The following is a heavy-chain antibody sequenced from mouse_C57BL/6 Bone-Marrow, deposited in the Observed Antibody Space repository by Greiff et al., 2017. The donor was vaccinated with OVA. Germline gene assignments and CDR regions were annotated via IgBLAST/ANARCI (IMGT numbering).Heavy chain of an antibody. Sequence: EVKVVESGPELVKPGASVKMSCKASGYTFTDYNMHWVKQSHGKSLEWIGYINPNNGGTSYNQKFKGKATLTVNKSSSTAYMERRSLTSEDSAVYYCARWRSYRYFDVWGTGTTVTVSS. CDR2: INPNNGGT. J-gene: IGHJ1*03. CDR3: ARWRSYRYFDV. CDR1: GYTFTDYN. V-gene: IGHV1-22*01.